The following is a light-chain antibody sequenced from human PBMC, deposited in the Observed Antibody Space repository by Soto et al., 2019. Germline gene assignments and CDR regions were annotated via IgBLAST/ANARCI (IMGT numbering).Light chain of an antibody. Sequence: VLTQSPDTLSLSPGERAALSCRASQSVSSSFLSWYQQKPGQAPRLLIYGASSRATGISERFSGSGSGTDFTLTIARLEPEDFAVYYCQHYGSLPRPWKFGKGTKVDIX. CDR2: GAS. V-gene: IGKV3-20*01. CDR3: QHYGSLPRPWK. J-gene: IGKJ1*01. CDR1: QSVSSSF.